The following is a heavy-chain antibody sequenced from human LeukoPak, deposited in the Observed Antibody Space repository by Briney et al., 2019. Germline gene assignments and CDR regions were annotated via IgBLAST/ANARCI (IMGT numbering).Heavy chain of an antibody. J-gene: IGHJ6*04. V-gene: IGHV3-53*01. Sequence: PGGSLRLSCAASGFTVSSNYMSWVRQAPGKGLEWVSVIYSGVSTYYADSVKGRFTISRDNAKNSLYLQMSSLRAEDTAVYYCAELGITMIGGVWGKGTTVTISS. CDR1: GFTVSSNY. CDR3: AELGITMIGGV. D-gene: IGHD3-10*02. CDR2: IYSGVST.